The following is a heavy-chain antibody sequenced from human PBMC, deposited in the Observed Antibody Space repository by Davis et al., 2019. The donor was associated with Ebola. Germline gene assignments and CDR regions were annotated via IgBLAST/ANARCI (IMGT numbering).Heavy chain of an antibody. CDR1: GGSISSSSYY. J-gene: IGHJ6*04. CDR3: ARVKLLWFGELLYYYYGMDV. Sequence: GSLRLSCTVSGGSISSSSYYWGWIRQPPGKGLEWIGEINHSGSTNYNPSLKSRVTISVDTSKNQFSLKLSSVTAADTAVYYCARVKLLWFGELLYYYYGMDVWGKGTTVTVSS. V-gene: IGHV4-39*07. CDR2: INHSGST. D-gene: IGHD3-10*01.